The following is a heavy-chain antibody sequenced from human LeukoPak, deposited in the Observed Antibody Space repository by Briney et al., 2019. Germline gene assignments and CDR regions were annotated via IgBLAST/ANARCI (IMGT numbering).Heavy chain of an antibody. V-gene: IGHV4-61*02. Sequence: SETLSLTCTVSGGSISGGSYYWSWIRQPAGKGLEWIGRIYTSGSTNYNPSLKSRVTISVDTSKNQFSLKLSSVTAADTAVYYCARAVSSPGNYDFWSGPYFDYWGQGTLVTVSS. CDR1: GGSISGGSYY. D-gene: IGHD3-3*01. CDR2: IYTSGST. CDR3: ARAVSSPGNYDFWSGPYFDY. J-gene: IGHJ4*02.